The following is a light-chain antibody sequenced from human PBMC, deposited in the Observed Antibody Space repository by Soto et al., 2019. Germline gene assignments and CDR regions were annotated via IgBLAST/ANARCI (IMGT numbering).Light chain of an antibody. CDR2: GAS. J-gene: IGKJ1*01. CDR1: QSVSSN. V-gene: IGKV3-15*01. Sequence: EIVMTQSPATLSVSPGERATLSCRASQSVSSNLAWYQQKPGQAPRLLIYGASTRATGIPARFSGSGSGTEFTLTISSLRSEDFAVYYCQQRSNWPPWTFGQGTKVEIK. CDR3: QQRSNWPPWT.